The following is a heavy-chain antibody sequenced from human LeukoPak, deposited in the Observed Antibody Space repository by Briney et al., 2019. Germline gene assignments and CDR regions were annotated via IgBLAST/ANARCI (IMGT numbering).Heavy chain of an antibody. CDR3: ARGLTMVRGVTHWYFDL. CDR1: GYSISSGYY. V-gene: IGHV4-38-2*02. D-gene: IGHD3-10*01. CDR2: IYHSGST. Sequence: SETLSLTCTVSGYSISSGYYWGWIRQPPGKGLEWIGSIYHSGSTYYNPSLKSRVTISVDTSKNQFSLKLSSVTAADTAVYYRARGLTMVRGVTHWYFDLWGRGTLVTVSS. J-gene: IGHJ2*01.